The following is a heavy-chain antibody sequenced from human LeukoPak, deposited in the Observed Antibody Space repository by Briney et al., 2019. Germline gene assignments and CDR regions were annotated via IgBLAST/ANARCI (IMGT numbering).Heavy chain of an antibody. J-gene: IGHJ4*02. Sequence: SQTLSLTCTVSGDSISRYYWSWVRQSPGKGLEWIGYVHYSGTISYNPSLQSRITMSVDTSKNQFSLRLSSVTAADTAVYYCARVKYYYDGSAYSAFYYFDYWGQGTLVTVSS. V-gene: IGHV4-59*01. CDR1: GDSISRYY. CDR3: ARVKYYYDGSAYSAFYYFDY. CDR2: VHYSGTI. D-gene: IGHD3-22*01.